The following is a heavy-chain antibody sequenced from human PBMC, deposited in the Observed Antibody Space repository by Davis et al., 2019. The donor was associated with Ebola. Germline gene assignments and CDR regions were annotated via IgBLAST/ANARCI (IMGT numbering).Heavy chain of an antibody. D-gene: IGHD2-2*01. V-gene: IGHV5-10-1*01. CDR3: ASQPYYYYGMDV. CDR2: IDPSDSYT. J-gene: IGHJ6*02. Sequence: GESLKISCKGSGYSFTSYWISWVRQMPGKGLEWMGRIDPSDSYTNYSPSFQGQVTISADKSISTAYLQWSNLKASDTAMYYCASQPYYYYGMDVWGQGTTVTVSS. CDR1: GYSFTSYW.